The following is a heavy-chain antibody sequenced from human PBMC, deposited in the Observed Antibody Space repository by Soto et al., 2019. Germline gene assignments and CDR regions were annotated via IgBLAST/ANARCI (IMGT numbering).Heavy chain of an antibody. CDR1: GGSISSSSYY. J-gene: IGHJ5*02. Sequence: PSETLSLTCTVSGGSISSSSYYWGWIRQPPGKGLEWIGSIYYSGSTYYNPSLKSRVTISADTSKNQSSLKLSSLTAEDTAVYYCARLVVVVVAASNWFDPWGQGTLVTVSS. CDR2: IYYSGST. D-gene: IGHD2-15*01. V-gene: IGHV4-39*01. CDR3: ARLVVVVVAASNWFDP.